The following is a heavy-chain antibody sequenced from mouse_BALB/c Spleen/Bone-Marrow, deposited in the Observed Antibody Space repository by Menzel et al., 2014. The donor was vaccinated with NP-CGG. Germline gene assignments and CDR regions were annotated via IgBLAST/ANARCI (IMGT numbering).Heavy chain of an antibody. D-gene: IGHD1-1*01. CDR2: ISTYYGDA. J-gene: IGHJ4*01. V-gene: IGHV1S137*01. CDR3: ARGNYYGSRYYAMVY. Sequence: VHLVESGAELVRPGVSVKISCKGSGYTFTDYAMHWVKQSHAKSLEWIGVISTYYGDASYNQKFKGKATMTVDKSSSTAYMKLARLTSGDSAIYYCARGNYYGSRYYAMVYWGQGTSVTVSS. CDR1: GYTFTDYA.